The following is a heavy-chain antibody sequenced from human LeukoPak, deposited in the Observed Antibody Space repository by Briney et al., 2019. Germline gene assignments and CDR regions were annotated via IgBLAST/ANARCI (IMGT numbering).Heavy chain of an antibody. V-gene: IGHV1-18*01. D-gene: IGHD3-9*01. CDR1: GYMFAVFG. CDR3: ARDRYDVGVAFDF. J-gene: IGHJ3*01. Sequence: GASVKVSCKASGYMFAVFGITWVRQAPGQGLEWMGSIRVPNGDTNYAQKFQGRLTMTTDTSATTAYMELRSLKSDDTAVYYCARDRYDVGVAFDFWGQGTMVTVSS. CDR2: IRVPNGDT.